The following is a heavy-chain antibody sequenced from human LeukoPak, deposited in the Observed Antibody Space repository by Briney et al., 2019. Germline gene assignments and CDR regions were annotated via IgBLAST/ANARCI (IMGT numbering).Heavy chain of an antibody. CDR3: ARDRGFNWFDP. J-gene: IGHJ5*02. V-gene: IGHV3-53*01. Sequence: PGGSLRLSCAASGFTVSSNYMSWVRQAPGKGLEWVSVIYGGGSTYYADSVKGRFTISRDNSKNTLYLQMNSLRAEDTAVYYCARDRGFNWFDPWGQGTLVTVSS. CDR1: GFTVSSNY. CDR2: IYGGGST.